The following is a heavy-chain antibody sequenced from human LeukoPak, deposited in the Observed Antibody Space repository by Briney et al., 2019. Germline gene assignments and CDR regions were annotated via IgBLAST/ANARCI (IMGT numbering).Heavy chain of an antibody. CDR3: ARAPYDDYYFDY. Sequence: PGGSLRLSCAASGFTFSTHWMHWVRQAPGKGLVLVSRITTDVKSTSYADSVKGRFTISRDNAKNTPYLQLNSLRAEDSAVYYCARAPYDDYYFDYWGQGTLVTVSS. V-gene: IGHV3-74*01. CDR2: ITTDVKST. D-gene: IGHD4-17*01. CDR1: GFTFSTHW. J-gene: IGHJ4*02.